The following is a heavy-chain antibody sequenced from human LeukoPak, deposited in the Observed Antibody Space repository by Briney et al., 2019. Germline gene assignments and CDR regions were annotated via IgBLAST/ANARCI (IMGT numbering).Heavy chain of an antibody. Sequence: GGSLRLSCAASGFTFDDYAMHWVRQVPGKGLEWVSLITGDGGSTYYADSVKGRFTISRDNIKNSLYLQMNSLRTEDTALYYCAKVPPSGSSWYIYYFDYWGQGTLVTVSS. J-gene: IGHJ4*02. CDR3: AKVPPSGSSWYIYYFDY. CDR2: ITGDGGST. CDR1: GFTFDDYA. V-gene: IGHV3-43*02. D-gene: IGHD6-13*01.